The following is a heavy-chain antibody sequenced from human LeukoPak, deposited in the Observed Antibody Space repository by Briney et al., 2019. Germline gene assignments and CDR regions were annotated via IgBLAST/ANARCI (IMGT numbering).Heavy chain of an antibody. Sequence: PGGSLRLSCAASGFTFSGSAMHWVRQASGKGLEWVGRIRSKANSYATAYAASVKGRFTISRDDSKNTAYLQMNSLKTEDTAVYYCTRSGYGSGSYYNAYYYYGMDVWGQGTTVTVSS. CDR1: GFTFSGSA. J-gene: IGHJ6*02. CDR2: IRSKANSYAT. V-gene: IGHV3-73*01. CDR3: TRSGYGSGSYYNAYYYYGMDV. D-gene: IGHD3-10*01.